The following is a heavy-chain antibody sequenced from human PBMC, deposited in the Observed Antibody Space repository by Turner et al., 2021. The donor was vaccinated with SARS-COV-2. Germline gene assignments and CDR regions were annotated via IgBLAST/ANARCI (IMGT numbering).Heavy chain of an antibody. V-gene: IGHV3-30-3*01. Sequence: QVQLVASGGGVVQPGRSLRLSCAASGFTFSVYAMHWVRQAPGKGLEWVALISFDGSNEYYADSVKGRFTISRDNSKNTLYLQMNSLRAEDTSVYYCARAYSGSYFGAFDIWGQGTMVTISS. J-gene: IGHJ3*02. CDR3: ARAYSGSYFGAFDI. CDR1: GFTFSVYA. D-gene: IGHD1-26*01. CDR2: ISFDGSNE.